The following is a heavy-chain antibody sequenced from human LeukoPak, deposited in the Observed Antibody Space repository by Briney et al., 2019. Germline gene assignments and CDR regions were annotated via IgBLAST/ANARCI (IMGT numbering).Heavy chain of an antibody. CDR3: AKDYDYSNYFDY. CDR2: MWYDGTNK. J-gene: IGHJ4*02. D-gene: IGHD4-11*01. V-gene: IGHV3-33*06. Sequence: GGSLRFSCAASGFTFSSYGMHWVRQAPGKGMGWVAVMWYDGTNKYYADSVKGRFTISRDNSKNTLYLQMNSLRAEDTAVYYCAKDYDYSNYFDYWGQGTLVTVSS. CDR1: GFTFSSYG.